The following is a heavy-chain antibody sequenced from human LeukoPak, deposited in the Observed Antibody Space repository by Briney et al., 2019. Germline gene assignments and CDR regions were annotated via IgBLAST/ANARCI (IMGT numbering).Heavy chain of an antibody. CDR2: ISSSSSYI. CDR3: AKARTPMITFGGVIPFFDY. D-gene: IGHD3-16*02. Sequence: GGSLRLSCAASGFTFSDYYMSWIRQAPGEGLEWVSSISSSSSYIYYADSVKGRFTISRDNAKNSLYLQMNSLRAEDTAVYYCAKARTPMITFGGVIPFFDYWGQGTLVTVSS. CDR1: GFTFSDYY. J-gene: IGHJ4*02. V-gene: IGHV3-11*03.